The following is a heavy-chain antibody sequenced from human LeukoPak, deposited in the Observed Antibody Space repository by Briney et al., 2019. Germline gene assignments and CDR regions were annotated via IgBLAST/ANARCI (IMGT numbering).Heavy chain of an antibody. CDR3: ASPRRTGPSGSYPFDY. CDR2: ISYDGSNK. J-gene: IGHJ4*02. CDR1: GFTFSSYA. D-gene: IGHD3-10*01. Sequence: HPGRSLRLSCAASGFTFSSYAMHWVCQAPGKGLEWVAVISYDGSNKYYADSVKGRFTISRDNSKNTLYLQMNSLRAEDTAVYYCASPRRTGPSGSYPFDYWGQGTLVTVSS. V-gene: IGHV3-30-3*01.